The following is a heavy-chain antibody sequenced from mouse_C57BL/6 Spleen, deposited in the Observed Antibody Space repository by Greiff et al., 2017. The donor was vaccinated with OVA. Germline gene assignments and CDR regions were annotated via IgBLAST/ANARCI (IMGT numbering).Heavy chain of an antibody. J-gene: IGHJ1*03. CDR2: FYPGSGSI. D-gene: IGHD1-1*01. CDR3: ARHEDRSYYGSRGWYFDV. Sequence: VQLQQSGAELVKPGASVKLSCKASGYTFTEYTIHWVKQRSGQGLEWIGWFYPGSGSIKYNEKFKDKATLTADKSSSTVYMELSRLTSEDSAVYFCARHEDRSYYGSRGWYFDVWGTGTTVTVSS. V-gene: IGHV1-62-2*01. CDR1: GYTFTEYT.